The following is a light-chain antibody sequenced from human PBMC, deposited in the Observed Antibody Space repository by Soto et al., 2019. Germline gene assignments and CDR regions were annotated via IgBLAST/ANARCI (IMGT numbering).Light chain of an antibody. V-gene: IGKV3-20*01. Sequence: ERVLAQSPDTLSLSAGGAATVSSGTSQSISSNFLAWYQQKRGRAPRLLIHGASNRATGIPDRFSGSGSATDFTLTITRLEPEAFAVYYCQQYGGAPRTFGQGTKVDIK. CDR1: QSISSNF. J-gene: IGKJ1*01. CDR3: QQYGGAPRT. CDR2: GAS.